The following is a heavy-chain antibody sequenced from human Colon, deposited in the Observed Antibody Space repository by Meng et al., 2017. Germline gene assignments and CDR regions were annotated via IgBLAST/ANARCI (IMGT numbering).Heavy chain of an antibody. Sequence: AQLQESGPGLVRPSETLSLTCTVSGGSVISNSYYWSWIRQPPGKGLEWIGFIYYSGSTNYNPSLKSRVTISVDTSKNQFSLKVSSVTAADTAVYYCARDSGYDKNWFDPWGQGTLVTVSS. CDR3: ARDSGYDKNWFDP. D-gene: IGHD5-12*01. CDR2: IYYSGST. J-gene: IGHJ5*02. CDR1: GGSVISNSYY. V-gene: IGHV4-61*01.